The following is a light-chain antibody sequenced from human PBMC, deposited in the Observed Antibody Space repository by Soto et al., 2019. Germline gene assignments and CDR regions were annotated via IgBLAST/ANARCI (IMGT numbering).Light chain of an antibody. CDR3: LQSYGIPHP. CDR1: QSISRY. J-gene: IGKJ2*01. Sequence: DLQMTQSPSSLSASVGDRVTITCRASQSISRYLNWYQQKPGKGPELLIYGTSSLQSGVPSRFSGSGSGTDFPLTISRRQPEDLATYFCLQSYGIPHPFGQGTKLEIK. CDR2: GTS. V-gene: IGKV1-39*01.